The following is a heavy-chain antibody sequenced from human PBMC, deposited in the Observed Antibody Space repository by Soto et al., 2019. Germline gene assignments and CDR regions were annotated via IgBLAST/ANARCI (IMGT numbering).Heavy chain of an antibody. CDR3: ARLFDYSNSVSSGSAP. CDR2: IYPGDSDT. J-gene: IGHJ5*02. D-gene: IGHD4-4*01. Sequence: RGESLKISCKGSGYSFTSYWIGWVRQMPGKGLEWMGIIYPGDSDTRYSPSFQGQVTISADKSISTAYLRWSSLKASDTAMYYCARLFDYSNSVSSGSAPWGQGPLVTVS. CDR1: GYSFTSYW. V-gene: IGHV5-51*01.